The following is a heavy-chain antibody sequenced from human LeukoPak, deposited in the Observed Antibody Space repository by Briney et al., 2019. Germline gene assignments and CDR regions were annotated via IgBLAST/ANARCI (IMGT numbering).Heavy chain of an antibody. J-gene: IGHJ4*02. D-gene: IGHD5-12*01. CDR1: GYTFTNYG. Sequence: GASVKVSCKASGYTFTNYGITWVRQAPGQGLEWMGWISGHQGNTKYAQNFQGRVTMTIDTSTSTAYMDLRSLRSDDTAIYFCARSDLATITAGPSEYWGQGTLVAVSS. CDR2: ISGHQGNT. V-gene: IGHV1-18*01. CDR3: ARSDLATITAGPSEY.